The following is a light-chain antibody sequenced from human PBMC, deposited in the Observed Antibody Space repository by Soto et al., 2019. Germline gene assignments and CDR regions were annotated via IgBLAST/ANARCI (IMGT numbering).Light chain of an antibody. CDR1: SSDIGYYDY. CDR3: SSYTTSTSFIL. Sequence: QSALTQPASVSGSPGQSITISCTGTSSDIGYYDYVSWYQHHSGKAPKLIIYDVTKRPSGVSNRFSGSKSGNTASLTISGLQAEDEAYYYCSSYTTSTSFILFGGG. J-gene: IGLJ7*01. CDR2: DVT. V-gene: IGLV2-14*01.